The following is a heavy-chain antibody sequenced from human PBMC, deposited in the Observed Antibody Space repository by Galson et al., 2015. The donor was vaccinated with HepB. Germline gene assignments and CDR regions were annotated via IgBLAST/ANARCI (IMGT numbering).Heavy chain of an antibody. J-gene: IGHJ4*02. V-gene: IGHV4-39*01. CDR2: IYYSGST. Sequence: ETLSLTCSVSGGSITSSNYYWGWIRQPPGKGLEWIGSIYYSGSTYYNPSLKSRVTISVDTSKNQFSLKLSSVTAADTAVYYCAGCSGGSRYGFDYWGQGTLVTVSS. CDR1: GGSITSSNYY. D-gene: IGHD2-15*01. CDR3: AGCSGGSRYGFDY.